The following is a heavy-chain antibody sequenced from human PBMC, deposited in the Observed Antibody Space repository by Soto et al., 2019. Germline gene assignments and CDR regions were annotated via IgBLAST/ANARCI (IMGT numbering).Heavy chain of an antibody. D-gene: IGHD2-15*01. CDR3: ARGTIMVVPATVTFGYYFDY. J-gene: IGHJ4*02. CDR2: IYNSGRT. Sequence: PSETLSLTCTVSGGSISRSSYHWGWIRQPPGKGLEWIGTIYNSGRTYYKSSLKSRVTISVDTSKNQFSLTLTSVTAADTALYYCARGTIMVVPATVTFGYYFDYWGQGSLVT. CDR1: GGSISRSSYH. V-gene: IGHV4-39*01.